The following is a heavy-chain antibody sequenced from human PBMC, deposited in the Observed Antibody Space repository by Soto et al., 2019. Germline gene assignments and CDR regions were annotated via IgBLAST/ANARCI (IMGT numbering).Heavy chain of an antibody. V-gene: IGHV2-5*02. Sequence: SGPTLVNPTQTLTLTCTFSGFSLSTSGVGVGWIRQPPGKALEWLALIYWDDDKRYSPSLKSRLTITKDTSKNQVVLTMTNMDPVDTATYYCAHRSGAVAGHPGWFDPWGQGTLVTVSS. D-gene: IGHD6-19*01. CDR1: GFSLSTSGVG. CDR3: AHRSGAVAGHPGWFDP. J-gene: IGHJ5*02. CDR2: IYWDDDK.